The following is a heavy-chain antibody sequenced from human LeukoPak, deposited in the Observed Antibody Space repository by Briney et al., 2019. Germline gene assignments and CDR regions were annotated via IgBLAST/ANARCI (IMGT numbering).Heavy chain of an antibody. CDR2: ISWNSGSV. CDR1: GFTFGDYA. J-gene: IGHJ6*02. V-gene: IGHV3-9*01. CDR3: AKDKGFRGAYYGMDV. Sequence: GGSLRLSCAASGFTFGDYAMHWVRQAPGKGLEWVSGISWNSGSVGYADSVKGRFTISRDNAKNSLYLQMNSLRAEDTALYYCAKDKGFRGAYYGMDVWGQGTTVTVSS. D-gene: IGHD3-10*01.